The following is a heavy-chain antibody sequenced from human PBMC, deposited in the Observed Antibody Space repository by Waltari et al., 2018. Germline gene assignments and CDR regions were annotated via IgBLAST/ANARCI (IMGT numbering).Heavy chain of an antibody. V-gene: IGHV3-23*01. CDR1: GLTLSRYT. Sequence: EVQLLESGGGLVQPGGSLRLSCVASGLTLSRYTMSWVRQAPGKGLEWVSSIGGSGIRPYYADSVKGRFTISRDNSKDTLYLQINSLRAEDTAVYYCAKDIAPAGTRYFDYWGQGTLVTVSS. CDR3: AKDIAPAGTRYFDY. D-gene: IGHD6-13*01. CDR2: IGGSGIRP. J-gene: IGHJ4*02.